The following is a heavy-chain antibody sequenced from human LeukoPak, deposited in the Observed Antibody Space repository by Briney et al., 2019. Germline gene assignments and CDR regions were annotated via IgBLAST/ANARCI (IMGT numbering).Heavy chain of an antibody. CDR2: IYYSGST. CDR1: GGSISSSSYY. V-gene: IGHV4-39*02. J-gene: IGHJ5*02. CDR3: ARDLYGGNSWFDP. D-gene: IGHD4-23*01. Sequence: PSETLSLTCTVSGGSISSSSYYWGWIRQPPGKGLEWIGSIYYSGSTYYNPSLKSRVTISVDTSKNQFSLKLSSVTAADTAVYYCARDLYGGNSWFDPWGQGTLVTVSS.